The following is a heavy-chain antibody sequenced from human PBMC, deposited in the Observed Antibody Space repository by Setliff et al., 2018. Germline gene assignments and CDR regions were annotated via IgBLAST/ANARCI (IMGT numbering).Heavy chain of an antibody. CDR3: ARRGLGYDFWSGYYTMYYFDY. CDR2: IIPIFGTA. J-gene: IGHJ4*02. Sequence: ASVKVSCKASGGTFSIYTISWVRQAPGQGLEWMGRIIPIFGTANYAQKFQGRVTITADESTSTAYTELSSLRSEDTAVYYCARRGLGYDFWSGYYTMYYFDYWGQGTLVTVSS. CDR1: GGTFSIYT. V-gene: IGHV1-69*13. D-gene: IGHD3-3*01.